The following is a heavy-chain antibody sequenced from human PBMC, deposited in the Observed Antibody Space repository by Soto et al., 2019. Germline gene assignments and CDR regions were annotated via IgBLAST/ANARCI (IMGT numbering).Heavy chain of an antibody. CDR2: IYWNDDK. D-gene: IGHD6-19*01. Sequence: QITLKESGPTLVRPTQTLTLTCTFSGFSLSTSGLGVGWIRQPPGKALEWLALIYWNDDKRYSPSLKARLTITKDTSKNQVVLTMTNMDPVDTATYYCAHRPSGWHLFDYWGQGTLVTVSS. J-gene: IGHJ4*02. CDR3: AHRPSGWHLFDY. CDR1: GFSLSTSGLG. V-gene: IGHV2-5*01.